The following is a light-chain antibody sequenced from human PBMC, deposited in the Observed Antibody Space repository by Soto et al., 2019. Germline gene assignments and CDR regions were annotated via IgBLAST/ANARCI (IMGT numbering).Light chain of an antibody. CDR3: QQRNKWPTGT. J-gene: IGKJ4*01. V-gene: IGKV3-11*01. CDR2: AAS. Sequence: IELTQSPPTLSLSPGERATLSCRASQRVXRHFAWYKSKPGQAPRFRIXAASNRATGIPARFSGSGSGKDFTLTISSLEPEDFAVYYCQQRNKWPTGTFGGGTKVDI. CDR1: QRVXRH.